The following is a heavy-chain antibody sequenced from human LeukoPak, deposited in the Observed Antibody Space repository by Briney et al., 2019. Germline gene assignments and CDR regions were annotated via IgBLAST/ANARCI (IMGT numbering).Heavy chain of an antibody. CDR3: ASQPKYTSSLNWFDP. Sequence: PAASVKVSCKASRSTFTNCYIHWVRQAPGQGLEWMGMINPSGGSPNYAQTFQGRVTMTRDTSTSTVYMELSSLRSEDTAVYYCASQPKYTSSLNWFDPWGQGTLVTVSS. J-gene: IGHJ5*02. V-gene: IGHV1-46*01. CDR2: INPSGGSP. CDR1: RSTFTNCY. D-gene: IGHD6-13*01.